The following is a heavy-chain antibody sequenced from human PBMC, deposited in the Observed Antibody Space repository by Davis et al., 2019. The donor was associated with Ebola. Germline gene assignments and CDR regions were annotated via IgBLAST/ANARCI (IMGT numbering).Heavy chain of an antibody. CDR2: INHSGST. J-gene: IGHJ4*02. CDR3: ARGVYGAYFDY. V-gene: IGHV4-34*01. CDR1: GGSFSDYY. Sequence: PGGSLRLSCAVYGGSFSDYYWTWIRQAPGKGLEWIGEINHSGSTTHIPSLNNRVTISLDTSKNQFSLKMSSVTAADTAVYYCARGVYGAYFDYWGQGTLVTVSS. D-gene: IGHD4-17*01.